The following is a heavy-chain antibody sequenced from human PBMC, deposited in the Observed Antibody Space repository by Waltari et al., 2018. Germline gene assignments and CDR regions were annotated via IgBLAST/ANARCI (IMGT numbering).Heavy chain of an antibody. D-gene: IGHD1-26*01. J-gene: IGHJ4*02. V-gene: IGHV3-21*01. CDR3: ARDRWEQAIDY. CDR1: GLSTSSYS. Sequence: EVQLVESGGGLVKPGGSLRLAWAASGLSTSSYSMNWVRQAPGNGLEWVSSITRSSRDIYYADSVKGRFTISRDNAKNSLYLQMNSLRAEDTAVYYCARDRWEQAIDYWGQGTLVTVSS. CDR2: ITRSSRDI.